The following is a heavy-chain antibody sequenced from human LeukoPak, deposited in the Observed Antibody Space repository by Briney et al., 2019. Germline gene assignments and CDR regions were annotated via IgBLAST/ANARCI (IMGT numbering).Heavy chain of an antibody. CDR2: ISSSSSYI. J-gene: IGHJ4*02. CDR3: ARGPLYSGYDYYYFDY. D-gene: IGHD5-12*01. CDR1: GFTFSRYS. V-gene: IGHV3-21*01. Sequence: GGSLRLSCAASGFTFSRYSMNWVRQAPGKWLEWVSSISSSSSYIYYADSVKGRFTISRDNAKNSLYLQMNSLRAEDTAVYYCARGPLYSGYDYYYFDYWGQGTLVTVSS.